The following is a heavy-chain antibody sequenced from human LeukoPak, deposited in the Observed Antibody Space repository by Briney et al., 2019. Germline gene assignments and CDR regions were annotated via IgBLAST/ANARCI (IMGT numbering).Heavy chain of an antibody. J-gene: IGHJ4*02. Sequence: GGSLRLSCAASGFTVSDNYTSWVRQAPGKGLEWVSALSPSGGITYYEDSVKGRFTISRDNSKNTLYLQMSSLSAEDTAVYYCAKGVNYFVLEYWGQGTLVTISS. CDR2: LSPSGGIT. CDR3: AKGVNYFVLEY. CDR1: GFTVSDNY. V-gene: IGHV3-23*01. D-gene: IGHD3-10*02.